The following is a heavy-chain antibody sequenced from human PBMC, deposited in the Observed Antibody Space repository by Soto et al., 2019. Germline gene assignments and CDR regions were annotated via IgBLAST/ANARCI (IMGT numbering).Heavy chain of an antibody. V-gene: IGHV1-69*15. Sequence: QVQLVQSGAEVKKPGSSVKVSCKASGGTFSSYTISWVRQAPGQGIEWMGRIIPIFGTTTYAQKFQGRVTITADESTSTAYMELSSLRSEDTAVYYCARGLGTNAGGSWGQGTLVTVSS. CDR3: ARGLGTNAGGS. CDR2: IIPIFGTT. J-gene: IGHJ4*02. CDR1: GGTFSSYT. D-gene: IGHD2-8*01.